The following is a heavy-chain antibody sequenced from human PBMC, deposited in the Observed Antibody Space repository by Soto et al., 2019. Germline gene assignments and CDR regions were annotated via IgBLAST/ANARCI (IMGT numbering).Heavy chain of an antibody. CDR1: GFTFSSYA. D-gene: IGHD1-7*01. CDR2: ISGSGGST. J-gene: IGHJ4*02. CDR3: AKEGGGNWNYPFDY. Sequence: LSLTCAASGFTFSSYAMSWVRQAPGKGLEWVSAISGSGGSTYYADSVKGRFTISRDNSKNTLYLQMNSLRAEDTAVYYCAKEGGGNWNYPFDYWGQGTLVTVSS. V-gene: IGHV3-23*01.